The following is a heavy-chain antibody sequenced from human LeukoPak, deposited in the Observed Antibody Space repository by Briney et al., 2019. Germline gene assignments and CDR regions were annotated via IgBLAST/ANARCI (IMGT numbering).Heavy chain of an antibody. V-gene: IGHV3-72*01. CDR1: GFTFSQHY. J-gene: IGHJ5*01. CDR3: XXXXXXXXXXS. CDR2: SRDRDNNYST. Sequence: GGSLRLSCAASGFTFSQHYMDWVRQAPGKGLEWVGRSRDRDNNYSTEYAASVKGRFTISRDASKNLLYLQMSSLKTEDTAVXXXXXXXXXXXXXSWXXGTPVTV.